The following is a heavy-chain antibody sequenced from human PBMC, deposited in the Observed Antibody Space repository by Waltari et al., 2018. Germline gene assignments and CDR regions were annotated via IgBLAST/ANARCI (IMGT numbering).Heavy chain of an antibody. J-gene: IGHJ5*02. Sequence: QVQLVQSGAEVKKPGSSVKVSCKASGGTFSSYAISWVRQAPGQGLELMGRINPNSGGTNYAQKFQGRVTMTRDTSISTAYMELSRLRSDDTAVYYCARGNNWFDPWGQGTLVTVSS. V-gene: IGHV1-2*06. CDR3: ARGNNWFDP. CDR1: GGTFSSYA. CDR2: INPNSGGT.